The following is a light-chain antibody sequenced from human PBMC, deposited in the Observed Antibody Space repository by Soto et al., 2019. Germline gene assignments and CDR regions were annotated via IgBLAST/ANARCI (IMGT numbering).Light chain of an antibody. J-gene: IGKJ4*01. CDR2: DTS. CDR3: QQYVSLPLT. V-gene: IGKV3-20*01. Sequence: EIVLTQSPGTLSLSPGEGATLSCRASQSFSTSLAWYQQKPGQAPRLVIYDTSSRATGIPDRFSGSGFGTDFTLTISILEPEDFAVYHCQQYVSLPLTFGGGTKVDIK. CDR1: QSFSTS.